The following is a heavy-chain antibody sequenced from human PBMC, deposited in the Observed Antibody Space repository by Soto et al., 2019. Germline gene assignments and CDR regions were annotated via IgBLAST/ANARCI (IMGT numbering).Heavy chain of an antibody. CDR1: GLSVSSNY. CDR2: IYSGGST. V-gene: IGHV3-66*01. J-gene: IGHJ4*02. CDR3: AGDKYYADYLHLDY. D-gene: IGHD4-17*01. Sequence: EVRLVESGGGLVQPGGSLRLSCVASGLSVSSNYMSWVRQAPGKGLEWVSVIYSGGSTHYADSVKDRFTISRDNSRNMLYVQMNSLRAEDTAVYYCAGDKYYADYLHLDYWGQGTLVTVSS.